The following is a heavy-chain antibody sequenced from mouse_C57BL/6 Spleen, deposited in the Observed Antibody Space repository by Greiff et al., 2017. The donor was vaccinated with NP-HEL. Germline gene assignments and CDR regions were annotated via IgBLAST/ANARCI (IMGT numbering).Heavy chain of an antibody. CDR3: AREGGYGNWYFDV. J-gene: IGHJ1*03. V-gene: IGHV1-85*01. D-gene: IGHD1-1*01. CDR1: GYTFTSYD. CDR2: IYPRDGST. Sequence: VQLQQSGPELVKPGASVKLSCKASGYTFTSYDINWVKQRPGQGLEWIGWIYPRDGSTKYNEKFKGKVTLTVDTSSSTAYMELLSLTSEDSAVYFCAREGGYGNWYFDVWGTGTTVTVSS.